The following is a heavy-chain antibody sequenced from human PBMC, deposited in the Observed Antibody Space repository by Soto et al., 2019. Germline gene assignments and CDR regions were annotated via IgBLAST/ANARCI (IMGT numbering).Heavy chain of an antibody. J-gene: IGHJ5*02. CDR1: GYTFTSYY. D-gene: IGHD2-2*01. Sequence: QVQLVQSGAEVKKPGASVKVSCKASGYTFTSYYMHWVRQAPGQGLEWMGIINPSGGSTSYAQKFQGRVTMNRDTSTSPVYMELSSLRSEDTAVYYCARDQDIVVVPAAKGPRVYNWFDPWGQGTLVTVSS. CDR3: ARDQDIVVVPAAKGPRVYNWFDP. V-gene: IGHV1-46*01. CDR2: INPSGGST.